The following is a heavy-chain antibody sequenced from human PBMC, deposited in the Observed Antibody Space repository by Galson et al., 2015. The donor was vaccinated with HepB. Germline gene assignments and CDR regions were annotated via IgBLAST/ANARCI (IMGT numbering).Heavy chain of an antibody. D-gene: IGHD3-22*01. V-gene: IGHV1-24*01. CDR2: FDPKDGET. Sequence: SVKVSCKVSGYTLTELSMHWVRQAPGKGLEWMGGFDPKDGETIYAQKFQGRVTMTEDTSTDTAYMELSSLRSEDTAVFYCAAYESSGYYPVWEVYWGQGTLVTVSS. J-gene: IGHJ4*02. CDR3: AAYESSGYYPVWEVY. CDR1: GYTLTELS.